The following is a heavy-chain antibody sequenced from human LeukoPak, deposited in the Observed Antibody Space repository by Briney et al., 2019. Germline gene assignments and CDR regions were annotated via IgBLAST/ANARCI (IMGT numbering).Heavy chain of an antibody. V-gene: IGHV5-51*01. CDR2: IYPGDSHT. CDR3: ARRNKYCSGGSCYSGDAFDI. D-gene: IGHD2-15*01. Sequence: GASLQISCKGSGCSFTSYWIGWVRQLPGKGLAWMGIIYPGDSHTRYSPSFQGQVTISADKSISTAYLQWSSLKASDTAMYYCARRNKYCSGGSCYSGDAFDIWGQGTMVTVSS. CDR1: GCSFTSYW. J-gene: IGHJ3*02.